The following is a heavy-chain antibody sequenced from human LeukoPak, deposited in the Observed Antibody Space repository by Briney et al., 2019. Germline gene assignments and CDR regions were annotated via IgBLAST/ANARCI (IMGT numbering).Heavy chain of an antibody. CDR1: GGSISAYY. J-gene: IGHJ6*03. Sequence: PSETLSLTCTVSGGSISAYYWSWIRQPPGEGLEWIGYISYSGSTNYNPSLKSRVTISVDTSKNQFSLRLSSVTAADTAVYYCARVYDSSGYYYDYYYYMDVWGKGTTVTVSS. D-gene: IGHD3-22*01. CDR3: ARVYDSSGYYYDYYYYMDV. CDR2: ISYSGST. V-gene: IGHV4-59*01.